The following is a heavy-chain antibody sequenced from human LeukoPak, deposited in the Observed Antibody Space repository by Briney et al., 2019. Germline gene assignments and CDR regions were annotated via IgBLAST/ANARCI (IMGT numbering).Heavy chain of an antibody. J-gene: IGHJ4*02. CDR1: GGSISSYY. V-gene: IGHV4-4*09. CDR3: ARGKGNGSGSFHPFDY. Sequence: SETLSLTCTVSGGSISSYYWSWIRQPPGKGLEWIGYIYTSGSTNYNPSLKSRVTMSVDTSKNQSSLKLSSVTAADTAVYYCARGKGNGSGSFHPFDYWGQGTLVSVSS. CDR2: IYTSGST. D-gene: IGHD3-10*01.